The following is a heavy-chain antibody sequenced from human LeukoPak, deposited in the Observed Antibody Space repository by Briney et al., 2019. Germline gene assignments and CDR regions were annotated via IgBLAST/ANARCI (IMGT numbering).Heavy chain of an antibody. CDR1: GFTFSSYS. CDR3: ARDGVLMVYAIYY. Sequence: GSLRLSCAASGFTFSSYSMNWVRQAPGKGLEWVSSISSSSSYIYYADSVKGRFTISRDNAKKSLYLQMNSLKAEGTAVYYCARDGVLMVYAIYYWGQGTLVTVSS. CDR2: ISSSSSYI. D-gene: IGHD2-8*01. J-gene: IGHJ4*02. V-gene: IGHV3-21*01.